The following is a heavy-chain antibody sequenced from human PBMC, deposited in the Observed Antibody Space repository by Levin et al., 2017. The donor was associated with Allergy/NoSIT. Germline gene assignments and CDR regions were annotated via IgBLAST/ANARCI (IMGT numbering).Heavy chain of an antibody. Sequence: GGSLRLSCAVSGFTISEYAMAWVRQAPGKGLEWVSVITGGGFNTYYGDSVKGRFTVSRDDSKDTLYLELNSLGGADTAVYYCAKKQGGTSGFSFDVWGQGTMVTVSS. CDR2: ITGGGFNT. CDR3: AKKQGGTSGFSFDV. CDR1: GFTISEYA. V-gene: IGHV3-23*01. D-gene: IGHD1-1*01. J-gene: IGHJ3*01.